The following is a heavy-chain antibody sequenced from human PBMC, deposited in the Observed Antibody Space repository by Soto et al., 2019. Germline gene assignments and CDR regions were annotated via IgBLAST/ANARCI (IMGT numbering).Heavy chain of an antibody. J-gene: IGHJ4*02. D-gene: IGHD3-10*01. Sequence: EVQLVESGGGLIQPGGSLKLSCAASGFTVGNNYMSWVRQAPGKGLEWVSLSYSTGTTKYADCVKGRFTVSRDNAKNTLYLQMNSLRAEDTAVYYCAKDGRGSGSHYNSFGYWGQGTLVTVSS. CDR2: SYSTGTT. V-gene: IGHV3-53*01. CDR3: AKDGRGSGSHYNSFGY. CDR1: GFTVGNNY.